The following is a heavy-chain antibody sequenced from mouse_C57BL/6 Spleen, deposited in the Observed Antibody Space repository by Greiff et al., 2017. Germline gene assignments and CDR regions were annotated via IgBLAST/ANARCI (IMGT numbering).Heavy chain of an antibody. CDR3: ARALYGNYGAMDY. V-gene: IGHV5-16*01. J-gene: IGHJ4*01. Sequence: EVQLVESEGGLVQPGSSMKLSCTASGFTFSDYYMAWVRQVPEKGLEWVANINYDGSSTYYLDSLKSRFIISRDNAKNILYLQMSSLKSEDTATYYCARALYGNYGAMDYWGQGTSVTVSS. CDR1: GFTFSDYY. D-gene: IGHD2-1*01. CDR2: INYDGSST.